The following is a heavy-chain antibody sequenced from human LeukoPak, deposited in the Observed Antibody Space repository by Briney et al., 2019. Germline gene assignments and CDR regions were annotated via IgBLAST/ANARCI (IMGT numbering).Heavy chain of an antibody. D-gene: IGHD2-2*01. V-gene: IGHV3-30*02. CDR3: AKDRSGYCGSTSCLGY. CDR1: GFTFSSYG. J-gene: IGHJ4*02. CDR2: IRYDGNIE. Sequence: GGSLRLSCAASGFTFSSYGMHWVRQAPGKGLGWVAFIRYDGNIEYYADSVKGRFTISRDKSKNTLYLQMNSLRAEDTAVYYCAKDRSGYCGSTSCLGYWGQGTLVTVSS.